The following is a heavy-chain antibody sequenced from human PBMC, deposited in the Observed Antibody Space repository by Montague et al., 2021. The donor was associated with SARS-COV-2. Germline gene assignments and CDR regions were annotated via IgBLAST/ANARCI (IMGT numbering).Heavy chain of an antibody. CDR2: IYYSGST. Sequence: SETLSLTCTVLGGSISSYYWSWIRQPPGKGLEWFGYIYYSGSTNYNPSLKSRVTISVDTSKNQFSLKLSSVTAADTAVYYCAREGILWFGDLAPYYYGMDVWGQGTTVTVSS. V-gene: IGHV4-59*01. D-gene: IGHD3-10*01. J-gene: IGHJ6*02. CDR1: GGSISSYY. CDR3: AREGILWFGDLAPYYYGMDV.